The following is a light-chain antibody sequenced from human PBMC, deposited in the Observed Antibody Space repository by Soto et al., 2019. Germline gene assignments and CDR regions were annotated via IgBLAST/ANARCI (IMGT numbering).Light chain of an antibody. V-gene: IGKV3-20*01. CDR2: GAS. CDR3: QHYGDTPIT. CDR1: QSVSSSY. Sequence: EIVLTQSPGTLSLSPGERATLSCRASQSVSSSYLAWYQQKPGQAPRLLIYGASSRATGIPDRFSGSGSGTDFTLTISRLEPEDFAVYYCQHYGDTPITFGLGTRLEIK. J-gene: IGKJ5*01.